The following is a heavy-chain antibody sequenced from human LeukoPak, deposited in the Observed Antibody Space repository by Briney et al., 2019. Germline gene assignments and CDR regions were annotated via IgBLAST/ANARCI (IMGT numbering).Heavy chain of an antibody. CDR3: VKDLRGLHQVDRGMYFDY. CDR1: GFIFSSYY. V-gene: IGHV3-64D*09. Sequence: GGSLRHSRSASGFIFSSYYMHWVRQAPGKGLEYLSDITTNGGSTYYADSVKGRFTISRDNSKNTLYLQMSSLRADDTAVYYCVKDLRGLHQVDRGMYFDYWGQGTLVTVSS. D-gene: IGHD3-10*01. CDR2: ITTNGGST. J-gene: IGHJ4*02.